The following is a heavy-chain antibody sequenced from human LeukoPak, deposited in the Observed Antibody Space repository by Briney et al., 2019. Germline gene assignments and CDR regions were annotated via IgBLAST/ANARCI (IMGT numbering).Heavy chain of an antibody. J-gene: IGHJ4*02. CDR3: ARHRESYCAEFDY. CDR1: GGSISSSSYY. CDR2: IYYSGST. V-gene: IGHV4-39*01. D-gene: IGHD3-10*01. Sequence: PSHTLSLTCTVSGGSISSSSYYWGWLRQPPGKGLEWIGSIYYSGSTYYHPSLKSRVTISVDTSKNQLSLKLSSVTAADTAVYYCARHRESYCAEFDYWGQGTLVTVSS.